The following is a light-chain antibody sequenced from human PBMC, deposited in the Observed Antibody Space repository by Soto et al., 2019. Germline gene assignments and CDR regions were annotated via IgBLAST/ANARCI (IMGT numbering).Light chain of an antibody. Sequence: QSALTQPRSVSGSPGQSVTVSCTGTSSDVGGYNYVSWYQHHPGRAPKLIIYEVTNRPSGVSSRFSGSRSGNTASLTISGLQAEDEADYYCTSYTSSTNLVFGGGTKLTVL. CDR2: EVT. CDR3: TSYTSSTNLV. CDR1: SSDVGGYNY. V-gene: IGLV2-14*01. J-gene: IGLJ2*01.